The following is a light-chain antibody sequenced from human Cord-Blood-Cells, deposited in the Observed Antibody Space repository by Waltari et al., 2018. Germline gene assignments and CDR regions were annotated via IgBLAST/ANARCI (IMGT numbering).Light chain of an antibody. V-gene: IGKV1-39*01. CDR1: QSISSY. J-gene: IGKJ4*01. CDR3: QQNYSTPLT. Sequence: DIQMTQSPSSLSASVGDRVTITCRPSQSISSYLNWYQQKPGKAPKILIYAASSFQSGGTSRFSGSRSCTDFTLTISSLQPQDFSAYYCQQNYSTPLTFGGGTKVEIK. CDR2: AAS.